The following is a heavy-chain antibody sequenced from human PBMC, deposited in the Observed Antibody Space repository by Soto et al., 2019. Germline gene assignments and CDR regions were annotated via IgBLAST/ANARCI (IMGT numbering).Heavy chain of an antibody. CDR2: ISYDGSNK. J-gene: IGHJ4*02. Sequence: QVQLVESGGGVVQPGRSLRLSCAASGFTFSSYAMHWVRQAPGKGLEWVAVISYDGSNKYYADSVKGRFTISRDNSKNTLYLQMNSLRAEDTAVYYCARSPGGYSYADDYWGQGTLVTVSS. CDR1: GFTFSSYA. CDR3: ARSPGGYSYADDY. V-gene: IGHV3-30-3*01. D-gene: IGHD5-18*01.